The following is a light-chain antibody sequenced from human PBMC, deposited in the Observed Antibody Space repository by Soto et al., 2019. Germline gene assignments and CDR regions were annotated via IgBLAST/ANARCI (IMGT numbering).Light chain of an antibody. Sequence: EIVVTQSPGTLSLSPGERVTLSCRASQSVTNSYLAWYQQKPGQAPRLLIYEASTRATGIPDRFSGSGSGTDFTLTISRLEPEDFAVDYCQQYGRSPGLLTFGPGTKVDIK. J-gene: IGKJ3*01. CDR3: QQYGRSPGLLT. V-gene: IGKV3-20*01. CDR1: QSVTNSY. CDR2: EAS.